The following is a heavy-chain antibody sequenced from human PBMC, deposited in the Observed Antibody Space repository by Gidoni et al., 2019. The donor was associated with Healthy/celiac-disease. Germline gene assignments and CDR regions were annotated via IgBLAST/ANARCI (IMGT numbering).Heavy chain of an antibody. V-gene: IGHV1-69*01. CDR3: ARTIMITFGGVIARNWFDP. Sequence: QVQLVQSGAEVKKPVSSVKVSCMASGGTFSSYAISWVRKAPGQGLEWMGGLIPIFGTASDAQKFQGRVTITADESTSTAYMELSSLRSEDTAVYYCARTIMITFGGVIARNWFDPWGQGTLVTVSS. CDR1: GGTFSSYA. J-gene: IGHJ5*02. CDR2: LIPIFGTA. D-gene: IGHD3-16*02.